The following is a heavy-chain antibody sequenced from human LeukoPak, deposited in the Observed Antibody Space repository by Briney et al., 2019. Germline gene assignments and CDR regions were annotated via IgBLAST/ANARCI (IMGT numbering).Heavy chain of an antibody. J-gene: IGHJ4*02. CDR1: GFTVSSNY. V-gene: IGHV3-66*01. CDR3: ATDYYYDSSGSYYTVDY. CDR2: IYSGDST. Sequence: GSLRLSCAASGFTVSSNYMNWVRPAPGKGLEWGAVIYSGDSTYYAKSVKGRFTISRDNSKNTLYLQMNSLRAEDTAVYYCATDYYYDSSGSYYTVDYWGQGTLVTVSS. D-gene: IGHD3-22*01.